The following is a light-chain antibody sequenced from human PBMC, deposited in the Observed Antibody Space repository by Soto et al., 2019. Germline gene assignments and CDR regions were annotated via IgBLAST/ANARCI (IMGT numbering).Light chain of an antibody. CDR1: HDIRKA. J-gene: IGKJ4*01. CDR2: GAS. CDR3: QQYDNLPLT. Sequence: DIQMTQSPSSLSASVGGRVTITCQASHDIRKALNWYQQKPGKAPKLLIHGASSLEAGVPSRFSGSGSGTDFTFTISVLQPEDVATYHGQQYDNLPLTFGGGTKVEI. V-gene: IGKV1-33*01.